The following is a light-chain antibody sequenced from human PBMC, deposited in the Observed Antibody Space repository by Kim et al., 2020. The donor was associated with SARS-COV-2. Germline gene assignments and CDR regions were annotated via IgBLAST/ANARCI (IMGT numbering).Light chain of an antibody. CDR1: SGHSSYA. CDR3: QTWGTGNVWV. Sequence: QLVLTQSPSASASLGASVKLTCTLSSGHSSYAIAWHQQQPEKGPRYLMKLNSDGSHSKGDGIPDRFSGSSSGAERYLTISSLQSEDEADYYCQTWGTGNVWVFGGGTQLTVL. J-gene: IGLJ3*02. V-gene: IGLV4-69*01. CDR2: LNSDGSH.